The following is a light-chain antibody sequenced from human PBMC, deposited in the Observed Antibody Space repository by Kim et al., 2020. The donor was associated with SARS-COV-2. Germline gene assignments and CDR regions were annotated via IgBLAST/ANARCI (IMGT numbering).Light chain of an antibody. CDR2: DND. CDR3: GTWDANLFAI. CDR1: SSNIGHDS. J-gene: IGLJ1*01. Sequence: PAQKVPISCSGTSSNIGHDSVSWYQQFPGKAPKRVIYDNDKRPSGIPDRFSGSKSGTSATLGITGLQTGDEATYFCGTWDANLFAIFGTGTKVTVL. V-gene: IGLV1-51*01.